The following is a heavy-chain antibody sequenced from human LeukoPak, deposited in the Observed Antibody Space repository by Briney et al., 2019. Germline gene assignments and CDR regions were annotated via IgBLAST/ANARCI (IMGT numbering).Heavy chain of an antibody. V-gene: IGHV3-43*02. J-gene: IGHJ5*02. Sequence: PGGSLRLSCAASGFTFYDYAMHWVRQPPGKGLEWVSLISGDGDSTYSADSVKGRFTISRDSSKNSLYLQMNSLRTEDTALYYCAGHLKYSYAYGPWGQGTLVTVSS. CDR2: ISGDGDST. D-gene: IGHD5-18*01. CDR1: GFTFYDYA. CDR3: AGHLKYSYAYGP.